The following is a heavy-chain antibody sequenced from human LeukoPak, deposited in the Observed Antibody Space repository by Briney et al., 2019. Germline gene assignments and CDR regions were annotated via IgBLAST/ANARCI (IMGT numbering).Heavy chain of an antibody. D-gene: IGHD6-19*01. Sequence: ASVKVSCKVSGYTFTDYYMHWVQQAPGKGLEWMGLVDPEDGETIYAEKFQGRVTITADTSTDTAYMELSSLRSEDTAVYYCARDLAVAGLVFDYWGQGTLVTVSS. V-gene: IGHV1-69-2*01. CDR2: VDPEDGET. J-gene: IGHJ4*02. CDR3: ARDLAVAGLVFDY. CDR1: GYTFTDYY.